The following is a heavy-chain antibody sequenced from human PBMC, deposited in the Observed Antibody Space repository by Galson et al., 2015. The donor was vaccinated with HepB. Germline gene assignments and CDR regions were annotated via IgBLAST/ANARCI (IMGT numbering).Heavy chain of an antibody. V-gene: IGHV1-18*04. CDR2: ISAYNGNT. CDR1: GYTFTSYG. Sequence: SVKVSCKASGYTFTSYGISWVRQAPGQGLEWMGWISAYNGNTNYAQKLQGRVTMTTDTSTSTAYMELRSLRSDDTAVYYCARDGGFDTAMVIFPTGLDYWGQGTLVTVSS. J-gene: IGHJ4*02. D-gene: IGHD5-18*01. CDR3: ARDGGFDTAMVIFPTGLDY.